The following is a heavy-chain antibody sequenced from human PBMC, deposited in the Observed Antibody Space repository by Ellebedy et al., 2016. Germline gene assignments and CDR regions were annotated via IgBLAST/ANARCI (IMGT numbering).Heavy chain of an antibody. D-gene: IGHD2-15*01. CDR3: LHWGVGGRGRN. J-gene: IGHJ4*02. V-gene: IGHV3-72*01. Sequence: GGSLRLSCAASGFTLSDHYMDWVRQAPGKGLEWVGRSKNKINSYTTEYAASVQGRFTISRDDSRKSVDLQMNSLKTEDTAVYCALHWGVGGRGRNWGQGTLVTVSS. CDR2: SKNKINSYTT. CDR1: GFTLSDHY.